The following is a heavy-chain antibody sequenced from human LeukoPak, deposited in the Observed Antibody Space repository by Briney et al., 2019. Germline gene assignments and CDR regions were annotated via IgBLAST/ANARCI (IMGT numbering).Heavy chain of an antibody. J-gene: IGHJ2*01. CDR3: ARVKKEGYCTNGVCSGYWYFDL. CDR2: INHSGST. V-gene: IGHV4-34*01. Sequence: SETPSLTCTVSGGSISSYYWSWIRQPPGKGLEWIGEINHSGSTNYNPSLKSRVTISVDTSKNQFSLKLSSVTAADTAVYYCARVKKEGYCTNGVCSGYWYFDLWGRGTLVTVSS. D-gene: IGHD2-8*01. CDR1: GGSISSYY.